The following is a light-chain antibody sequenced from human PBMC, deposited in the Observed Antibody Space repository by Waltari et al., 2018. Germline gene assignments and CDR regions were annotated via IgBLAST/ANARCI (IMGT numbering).Light chain of an antibody. CDR2: YDD. Sequence: QPLLTQPPSVSEAPRQRVTISCSGSSSNIGRNAVSWFQQLPGRSPKVLIYYDDGPVSWVSYRFSSSKSGTSAFLAISGLQSEDEADYFCSTWDDRLSGPVFGGGTKLTVL. V-gene: IGLV1-36*01. CDR1: SSNIGRNA. J-gene: IGLJ3*02. CDR3: STWDDRLSGPV.